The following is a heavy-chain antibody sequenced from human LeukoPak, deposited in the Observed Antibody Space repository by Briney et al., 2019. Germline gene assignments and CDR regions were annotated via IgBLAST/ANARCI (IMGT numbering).Heavy chain of an antibody. CDR1: GFTFSSSA. CDR2: ISGSGGSP. V-gene: IGHV3-23*01. D-gene: IGHD2/OR15-2a*01. Sequence: PGGSLRLSCAASGFTFSSSAMSWVRQAPGKGLEWVSSISGSGGSPYYADSVKGRFTISRDNSKNTQYLQMNSLRAEDTAVYYCAKGPLLWDWGQGTLVTVSS. CDR3: AKGPLLWD. J-gene: IGHJ4*02.